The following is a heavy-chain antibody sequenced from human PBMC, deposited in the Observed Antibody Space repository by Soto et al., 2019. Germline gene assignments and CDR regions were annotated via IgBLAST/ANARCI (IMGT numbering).Heavy chain of an antibody. CDR1: RDTFNKYA. Sequence: QVQLVQSGAEVKKPGSSVKVSCKTSRDTFNKYAFNWVRQAPGQGLEWMGWIIPIFSSRNYAEKVQGRVNITADDSSSTAYMELRSMRFEDTAVYYFARGDTYLGVWGQGTTVTVSS. D-gene: IGHD3-16*01. CDR2: IIPIFSSR. CDR3: ARGDTYLGV. J-gene: IGHJ6*02. V-gene: IGHV1-69*01.